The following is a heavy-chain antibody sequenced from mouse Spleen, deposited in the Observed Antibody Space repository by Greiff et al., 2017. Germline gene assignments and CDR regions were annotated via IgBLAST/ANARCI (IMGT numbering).Heavy chain of an antibody. CDR3: ARHGKGYFDV. J-gene: IGHJ1*01. D-gene: IGHD2-1*01. CDR1: GFTFSDYG. CDR2: ISNLAYSI. V-gene: IGHV5-15*01. Sequence: EVQGVESGGGLVKPGGSLKLSCAASGFTFSDYGMAWVRQAPGKGPEWVAFISNLAYSIYYADTVTGRFTISRENAKNTLYLEMSSLRSEDTAMYYCARHGKGYFDVWGAGTTVTVSS.